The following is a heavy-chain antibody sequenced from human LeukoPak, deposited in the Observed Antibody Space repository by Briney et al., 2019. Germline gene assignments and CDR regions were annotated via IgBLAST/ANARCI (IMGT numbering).Heavy chain of an antibody. Sequence: GGSLRLSCAASGFTFSSYAMSWVRQAPGKGLEWVSAISGSGGSTYYADSVKGRLTISRDNSKNTLYLQMNSLRAEDTAVYYCAKAGLSSSWSDYFDYWGQGTLVTVSS. CDR1: GFTFSSYA. CDR3: AKAGLSSSWSDYFDY. V-gene: IGHV3-23*01. CDR2: ISGSGGST. J-gene: IGHJ4*02. D-gene: IGHD6-13*01.